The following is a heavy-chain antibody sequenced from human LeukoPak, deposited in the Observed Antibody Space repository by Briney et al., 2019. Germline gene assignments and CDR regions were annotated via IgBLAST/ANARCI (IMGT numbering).Heavy chain of an antibody. CDR2: INPNSGGT. CDR3: APSSVRGRGYSYGMFDY. Sequence: ASVKVSCKASGYTFTGYYMHWVRQAPGQGLEWMGRINPNSGGTNYAQKFQGRVTMTRDTSISTAYMELSRLRSDDTAVYYCAPSSVRGRGYSYGMFDYWGQGTLVTVSS. D-gene: IGHD5-18*01. J-gene: IGHJ4*02. V-gene: IGHV1-2*06. CDR1: GYTFTGYY.